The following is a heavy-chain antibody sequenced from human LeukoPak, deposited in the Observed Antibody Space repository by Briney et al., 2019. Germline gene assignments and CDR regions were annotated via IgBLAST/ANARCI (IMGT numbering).Heavy chain of an antibody. CDR3: ANTEALGYSVYDSYAFDI. Sequence: GGSLRLSCAASGFTFGSYGMHWVRQAPGKGLEWVAVISYDGSNKYYADSVKGRFTISRDNSKNTLYLQMNSLRAEDTAVYYCANTEALGYSVYDSYAFDIWGQGTMVTVSS. D-gene: IGHD5/OR15-5a*01. V-gene: IGHV3-30*18. J-gene: IGHJ3*02. CDR1: GFTFGSYG. CDR2: ISYDGSNK.